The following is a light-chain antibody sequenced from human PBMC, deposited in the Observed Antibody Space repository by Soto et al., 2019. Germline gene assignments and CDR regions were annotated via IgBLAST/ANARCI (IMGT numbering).Light chain of an antibody. CDR1: QSVLYSSNNNNY. CDR2: WAS. CDR3: QQYYTTPLT. Sequence: DIVMTQYPDSLTVSLGERATINCKSSQSVLYSSNNNNYLAWYQQKPGQPPKLLFYWASTRESGVPDRFSGSGSGTDFTLTINSLQAEAVAVYYCQQYYTTPLTFGGGTKVEIK. V-gene: IGKV4-1*01. J-gene: IGKJ4*01.